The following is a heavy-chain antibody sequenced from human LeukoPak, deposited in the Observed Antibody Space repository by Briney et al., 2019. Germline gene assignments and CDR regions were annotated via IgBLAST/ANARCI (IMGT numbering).Heavy chain of an antibody. D-gene: IGHD3-3*01. CDR3: AKVGGDYDSWSGAPKWFDP. CDR1: GFTFSSYA. Sequence: PGASLRLSCAASGFTFSSYAMSWVRQAPGKGLEWVSAISGSGGSTYYADSVKGRFTISRDNSKNTLYLQMNSLRAEDTAVYYCAKVGGDYDSWSGAPKWFDPWGQGTLVTVSS. CDR2: ISGSGGST. J-gene: IGHJ5*02. V-gene: IGHV3-23*01.